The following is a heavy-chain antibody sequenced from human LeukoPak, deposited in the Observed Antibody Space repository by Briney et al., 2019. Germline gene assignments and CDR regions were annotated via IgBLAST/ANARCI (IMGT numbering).Heavy chain of an antibody. V-gene: IGHV3-23*01. Sequence: GGSLRLSCAASGFMFSSYVMTWVRQAPGKGLEWVSVISDRGDTTYYADSVKGRFTISRDNSKNTLYLQMNSLRAEDMAIYYCASCRDGYNLLDYWGQGTLVTISS. CDR2: ISDRGDTT. J-gene: IGHJ4*02. D-gene: IGHD5-24*01. CDR3: ASCRDGYNLLDY. CDR1: GFMFSSYV.